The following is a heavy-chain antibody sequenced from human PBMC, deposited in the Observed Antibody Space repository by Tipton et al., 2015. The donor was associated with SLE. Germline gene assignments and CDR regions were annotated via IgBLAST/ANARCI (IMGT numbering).Heavy chain of an antibody. CDR2: IYHSGST. J-gene: IGHJ4*02. CDR3: TRDNWVFTTTGTMV. CDR1: GYSISGAYY. Sequence: LRLSCAVSGYSISGAYYWGWIRQPPGKGLERIGSIYHSGSTYYNPSLKSPVTISQDTPKNQFSLNLTSGTAADTAVYYCTRDNWVFTTTGTMVWGQGTLVTVSS. D-gene: IGHD1-1*01. V-gene: IGHV4-38-2*02.